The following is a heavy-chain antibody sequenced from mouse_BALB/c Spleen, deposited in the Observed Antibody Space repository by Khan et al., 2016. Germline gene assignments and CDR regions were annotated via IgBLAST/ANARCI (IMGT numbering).Heavy chain of an antibody. J-gene: IGHJ2*01. V-gene: IGHV3-2*02. CDR2: ISYSGST. CDR1: GYSITSDYA. CDR3: ARYYYGSSYFDY. D-gene: IGHD1-1*01. Sequence: EVQLQESGPGLVKPSQSLSLTCTVTGYSITSDYAWNWIRQFPGNKLEWMGYISYSGSTSYNPSLKSRISITRDTSKNQLFLQLNSVTTEDTATYYGARYYYGSSYFDYWGQGTTLPVAS.